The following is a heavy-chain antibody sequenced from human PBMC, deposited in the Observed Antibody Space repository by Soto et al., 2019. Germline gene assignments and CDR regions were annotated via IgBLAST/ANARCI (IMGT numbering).Heavy chain of an antibody. CDR2: IKQDGSEK. V-gene: IGHV3-7*01. D-gene: IGHD6-6*01. CDR1: GFTFSSYW. Sequence: GGSLRLSCAASGFTFSSYWMSWVRQAPGKGLEWVANIKQDGSEKYYVDSVKGRFTISRDNAKNSLYLQMNSLRAEDTAVYYCASTAARFYYGMDVWGQGTTGTAP. J-gene: IGHJ6*02. CDR3: ASTAARFYYGMDV.